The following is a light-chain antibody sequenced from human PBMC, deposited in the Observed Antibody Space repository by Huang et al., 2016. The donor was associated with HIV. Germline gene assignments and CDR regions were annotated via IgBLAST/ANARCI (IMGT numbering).Light chain of an antibody. Sequence: DILMTQSPSSLSASVGDRVTITCRASQSVSTYLNWYQQKPGKAPKLLIYAASSLQSWVPSRFSGSGSGTDFTLTISSLQPDDFATYYCQQSYSTPFYTFGQGTNLEIK. V-gene: IGKV1-39*01. CDR3: QQSYSTPFYT. J-gene: IGKJ2*01. CDR1: QSVSTY. CDR2: AAS.